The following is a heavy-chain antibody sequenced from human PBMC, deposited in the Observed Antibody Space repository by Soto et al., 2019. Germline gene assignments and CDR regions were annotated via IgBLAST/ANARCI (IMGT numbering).Heavy chain of an antibody. CDR2: IKHDGREK. V-gene: IGHV3-7*04. CDR3: ARSKFDY. CDR1: GFTFSTYW. J-gene: IGHJ4*02. Sequence: EVQLVESGGGLVQPGGSLRLSCSASGFTFSTYWMSWVRQAPGKGLEWVANIKHDGREKYYVDSVKGRFTISRDNAENSLYLQMHSLRAEDTAVYFCARSKFDYWGQGTLVTVSS.